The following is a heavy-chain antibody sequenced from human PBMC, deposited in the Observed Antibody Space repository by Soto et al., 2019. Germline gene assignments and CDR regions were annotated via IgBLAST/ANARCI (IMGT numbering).Heavy chain of an antibody. CDR2: IYYSGST. CDR3: ARDRKRGFSGYDFDC. J-gene: IGHJ4*02. D-gene: IGHD5-12*01. Sequence: QVQLQESGPGLVKPSETLSLTCAVSGGSVSSGSHYWSWIRQPPGKGLEWIASIYYSGSTSYNPSLNSRVTISLDKSKNQFSLRLTSVTAADTAVYYCARDRKRGFSGYDFDCWGQGTLVTVSS. CDR1: GGSVSSGSHY. V-gene: IGHV4-61*01.